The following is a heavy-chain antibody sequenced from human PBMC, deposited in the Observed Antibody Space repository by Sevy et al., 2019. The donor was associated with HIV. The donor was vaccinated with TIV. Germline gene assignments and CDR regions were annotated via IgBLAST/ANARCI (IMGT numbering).Heavy chain of an antibody. CDR1: GFTFSTYA. CDR3: ARDSGYCGGDCYGPGGY. V-gene: IGHV3-30-3*01. Sequence: GGSLRLSCAASGFTFSTYAMHWVRQAPGKGLEWVAVISYDGGNKKYLDSVKGRCTISRDDSKNTHYLQLNSLRAEDTAVYYCARDSGYCGGDCYGPGGYWGQGTLVTVSS. CDR2: ISYDGGNK. D-gene: IGHD2-21*02. J-gene: IGHJ4*02.